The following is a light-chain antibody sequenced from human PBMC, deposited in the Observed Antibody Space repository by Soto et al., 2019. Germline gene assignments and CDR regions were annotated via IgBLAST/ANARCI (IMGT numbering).Light chain of an antibody. Sequence: EIVLTQSPGTLSLSPGDRATLSCRASQSVSNNYLAWYQQKPGQAPRLLIYCASSRATGVPDRFSGSGSGTDFTLTISRLEPEDFAVYYCQQYGTTPLTFGGGAKVEIK. CDR2: CAS. J-gene: IGKJ4*01. CDR3: QQYGTTPLT. V-gene: IGKV3-20*01. CDR1: QSVSNNY.